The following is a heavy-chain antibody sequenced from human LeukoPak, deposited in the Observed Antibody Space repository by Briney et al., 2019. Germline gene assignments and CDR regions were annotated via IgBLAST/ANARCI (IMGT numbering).Heavy chain of an antibody. CDR2: ISYDGSNK. Sequence: PGGSLRLSCAASGFTFSSYSMNWVRQAPGKGLEWVAVISYDGSNKYYADSVKGRFTISRDNSKNTLCLQMNSLRAEDTAVYYCARAYRGTIGFDYWGQGTLVTVSS. J-gene: IGHJ4*02. CDR3: ARAYRGTIGFDY. D-gene: IGHD2-8*01. CDR1: GFTFSSYS. V-gene: IGHV3-30*03.